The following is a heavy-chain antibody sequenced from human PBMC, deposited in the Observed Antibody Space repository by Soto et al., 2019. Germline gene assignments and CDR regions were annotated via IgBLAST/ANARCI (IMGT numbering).Heavy chain of an antibody. CDR2: INQSGST. CDR1: GGSFGGYY. V-gene: IGHV4-34*01. D-gene: IGHD3-22*01. Sequence: QVQLQQWGAGLLKPSETLSLTCAVYGGSFGGYYWNWIRLPPGKGLEWIGQINQSGSTNYSPSLRGRVTVSVDTSNNQFSLKLHSVTAADTAVYYCARGRYSDSSGFYGAFDIWGQGTMVTVSS. J-gene: IGHJ3*02. CDR3: ARGRYSDSSGFYGAFDI.